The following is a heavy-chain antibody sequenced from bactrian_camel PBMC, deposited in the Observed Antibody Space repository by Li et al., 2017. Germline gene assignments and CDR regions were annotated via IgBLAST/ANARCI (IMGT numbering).Heavy chain of an antibody. J-gene: IGHJ4*01. CDR1: GYTGSLYS. Sequence: QLVESGGGSVQAGGSLTLSCVVSGYTGSLYSMVWFRQTPGKAREGVAAVDTDGETTYADSAKGRFTISQDNSKDTVFLQMNSLKPEDTAMYYCASCELYGGSWYQAGDYWGQGTQVTVS. V-gene: IGHV3S10*01. D-gene: IGHD6*01. CDR2: VDTDGET. CDR3: ASCELYGGSWYQAGDY.